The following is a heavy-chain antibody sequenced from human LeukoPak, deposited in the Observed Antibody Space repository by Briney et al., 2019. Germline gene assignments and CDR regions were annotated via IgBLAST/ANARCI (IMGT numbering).Heavy chain of an antibody. J-gene: IGHJ4*02. CDR1: GGSITSNNW. Sequence: SETLSLTCAVSGGSITSNNWWSWVRQPPGKGLEWIGEVYHSGSTNYNPSLKSRITISVDKSKNQFSLKLSSVTAADTAVYYCARSYLGGWYYFDYWGQGTLVTVSS. V-gene: IGHV4-4*02. D-gene: IGHD6-19*01. CDR2: VYHSGST. CDR3: ARSYLGGWYYFDY.